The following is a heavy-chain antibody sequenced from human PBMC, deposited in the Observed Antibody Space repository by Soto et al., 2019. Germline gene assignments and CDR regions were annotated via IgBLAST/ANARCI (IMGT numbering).Heavy chain of an antibody. Sequence: PSETLSLTCXVSGGSVSSGSYYWSWVRQPPGKGLEWIGNIFYSGNTYYNSSLKSRATISVDTSKNLFSLTLSSVTAADTAVYYCARLGVPTNAFDIWGQGTMVTVSS. CDR1: GGSVSSGSYY. D-gene: IGHD2-8*01. V-gene: IGHV4-39*02. J-gene: IGHJ3*02. CDR2: IFYSGNT. CDR3: ARLGVPTNAFDI.